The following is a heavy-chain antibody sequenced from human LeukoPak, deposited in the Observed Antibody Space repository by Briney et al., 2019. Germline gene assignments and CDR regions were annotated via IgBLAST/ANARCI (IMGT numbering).Heavy chain of an antibody. CDR3: ARARYSYGLIDY. D-gene: IGHD5-18*01. J-gene: IGHJ4*02. V-gene: IGHV1-69*10. CDR2: IIPILGIA. CDR1: GGTFTSYT. Sequence: ASVKVSCKASGGTFTSYTISWVRQAPGQGLEWMGGIIPILGIANYAQKFQGRVTITADKSTSTAYMELSSLRSEDTAVYYCARARYSYGLIDYWGQGTLVTVSS.